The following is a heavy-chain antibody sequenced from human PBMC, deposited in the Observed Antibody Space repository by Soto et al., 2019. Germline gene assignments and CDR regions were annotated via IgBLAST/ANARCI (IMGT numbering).Heavy chain of an antibody. Sequence: PGGSLRLSCAASGFTFSSCGMHWVRQAPGKGLEWVAVISYDGSNKYYADSVKGRFTISRDNSKNTLYLQMNSLRAEDTAVYYCAKHTGTTGAYYFDYWGQGTLVTVSS. V-gene: IGHV3-30*18. J-gene: IGHJ4*02. CDR2: ISYDGSNK. CDR1: GFTFSSCG. D-gene: IGHD1-1*01. CDR3: AKHTGTTGAYYFDY.